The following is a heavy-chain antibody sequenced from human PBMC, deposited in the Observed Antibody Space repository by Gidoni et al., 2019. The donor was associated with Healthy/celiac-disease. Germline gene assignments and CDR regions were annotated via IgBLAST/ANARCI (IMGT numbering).Heavy chain of an antibody. V-gene: IGHV3-23*01. CDR2: ISGSGGST. D-gene: IGHD2-2*01. J-gene: IGHJ5*02. Sequence: EVQLLESGGCLVQPGGSLRLSCAASGFTFSSSAMSWVRQAPGKGLEWVSAISGSGGSTYYADSVKGRFTIARDNSKNTLYLQMNSLRAEDTAVYYCAKVEVPAAMGDWFDPWGQGTLVTVSS. CDR3: AKVEVPAAMGDWFDP. CDR1: GFTFSSSA.